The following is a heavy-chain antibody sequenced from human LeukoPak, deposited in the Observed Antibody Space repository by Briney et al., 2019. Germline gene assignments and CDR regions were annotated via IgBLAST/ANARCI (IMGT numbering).Heavy chain of an antibody. CDR1: GFTFSDYA. CDR3: ARENRPNAFDI. J-gene: IGHJ3*02. Sequence: GGSLRLSCAASGFTFSDYAMSWVRQAPGKGLEWVANIKQDGSEIQYVDSVKGRFTVSRDNAKNSLYLQMNSPRAEDTAVFYCARENRPNAFDIWGLGTMVTVSS. D-gene: IGHD1/OR15-1a*01. V-gene: IGHV3-7*01. CDR2: IKQDGSEI.